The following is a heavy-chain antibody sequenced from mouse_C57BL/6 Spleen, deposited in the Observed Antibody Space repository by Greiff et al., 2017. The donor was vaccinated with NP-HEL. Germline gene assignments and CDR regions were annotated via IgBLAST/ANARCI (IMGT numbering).Heavy chain of an antibody. Sequence: DVKLQESGPGLVKPSQSLSLTCSVTGYSITSGYYWNWIRQFPGNKLEWMGYISYDGSNNYNPSLKNRISITRDTSKNQFFLKLNSVTTEDTATYYCARDSDYDEGGRVDYWGQGTTLTVSS. CDR2: ISYDGSN. J-gene: IGHJ2*01. CDR1: GYSITSGYY. V-gene: IGHV3-6*01. D-gene: IGHD2-4*01. CDR3: ARDSDYDEGGRVDY.